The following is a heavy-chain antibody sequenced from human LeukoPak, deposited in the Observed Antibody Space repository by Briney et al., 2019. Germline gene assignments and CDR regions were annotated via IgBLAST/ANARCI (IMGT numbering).Heavy chain of an antibody. V-gene: IGHV4-30-2*01. Sequence: SQTLSLTCAVSGGSISSGGYSWSWIRQPPGKGLEWIGYISHSGSTYYNPSLKSRVTISVDRSKNQFSLKLTSVTAADTAVYYCARGMHYDFWSGYYTGNWFDPWGQGTLVTVSS. D-gene: IGHD3-3*01. CDR2: ISHSGST. CDR1: GGSISSGGYS. CDR3: ARGMHYDFWSGYYTGNWFDP. J-gene: IGHJ5*02.